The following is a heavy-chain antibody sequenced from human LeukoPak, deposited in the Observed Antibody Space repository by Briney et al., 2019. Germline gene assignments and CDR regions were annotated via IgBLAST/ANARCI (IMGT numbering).Heavy chain of an antibody. V-gene: IGHV1-69*05. Sequence: ASVKVSCKASGYTFTSYDINWVRQAPGQGLEWMGGIIPIFGTANYAQKFQGRVTITTDESTSTAYMELSSLRSEDTAVYYCASDCSSTSCHDYWGQGTLVTVSS. D-gene: IGHD2-2*01. CDR1: GYTFTSYD. J-gene: IGHJ4*02. CDR3: ASDCSSTSCHDY. CDR2: IIPIFGTA.